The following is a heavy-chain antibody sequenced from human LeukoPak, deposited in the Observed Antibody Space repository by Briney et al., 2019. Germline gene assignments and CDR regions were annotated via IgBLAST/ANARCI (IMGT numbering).Heavy chain of an antibody. J-gene: IGHJ4*02. D-gene: IGHD4-11*01. Sequence: GGSLRLSCAASGFTFDDYGMGRVRQAPGKGLEWVCGINWNGGSTGYADSVKGRFTISRDNAKNSLYLQMNSLRAEDTALYHCARDRGDYSNYRGFDYWGQGTLVTVSS. CDR2: INWNGGST. CDR1: GFTFDDYG. CDR3: ARDRGDYSNYRGFDY. V-gene: IGHV3-20*01.